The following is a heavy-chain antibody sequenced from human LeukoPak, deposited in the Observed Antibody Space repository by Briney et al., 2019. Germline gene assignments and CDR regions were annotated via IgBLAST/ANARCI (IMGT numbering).Heavy chain of an antibody. CDR2: ISWDGGST. V-gene: IGHV3-43*01. CDR3: AKDISTRVSGSSLDY. CDR1: GFTFDDYT. Sequence: PGGSLRLSCAASGFTFDDYTMHWVRQAPGKGLEWVSLISWDGGSTYYADSVKGRFTISRDNSKNSLYLQMNSLRTEDTALYYCAKDISTRVSGSSLDYWGQGTLVTVSS. D-gene: IGHD1-26*01. J-gene: IGHJ4*02.